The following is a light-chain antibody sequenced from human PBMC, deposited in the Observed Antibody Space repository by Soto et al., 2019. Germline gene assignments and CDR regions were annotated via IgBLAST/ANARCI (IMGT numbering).Light chain of an antibody. CDR1: SSNIGAGYD. Sequence: QAVVTQPPSVSGAPGQTVTISCTGSSSNIGAGYDVYWYQQLPGTAPKLLIYGTRNRPSGVPNRFSGSKSGTSASLTITGLQAEDEADYYCQSYDSSRSAVVFGGGTKLTVL. J-gene: IGLJ2*01. CDR2: GTR. CDR3: QSYDSSRSAVV. V-gene: IGLV1-40*01.